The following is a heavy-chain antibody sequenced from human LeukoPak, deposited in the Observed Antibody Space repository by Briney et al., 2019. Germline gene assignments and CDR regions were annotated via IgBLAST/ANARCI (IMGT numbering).Heavy chain of an antibody. V-gene: IGHV4-59*01. D-gene: IGHD2-2*01. CDR2: IYYSGST. Sequence: SQTLSLTCTVSGGSISRDYWSWVRQRPGEGRGWGGEIYYSGSTNYNSSLKSRVTISVNTSKNQFSLKLSSVTAAETAVYYCARLAVPAPSGYYYHYLDVCGKGTTVTVSS. CDR1: GGSISRDY. J-gene: IGHJ6*03. CDR3: ARLAVPAPSGYYYHYLDV.